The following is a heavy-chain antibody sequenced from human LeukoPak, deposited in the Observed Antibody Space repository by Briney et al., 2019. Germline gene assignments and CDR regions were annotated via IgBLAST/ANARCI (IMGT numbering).Heavy chain of an antibody. Sequence: PGGSLRLSCAASGFTFSTYSMNWVRQAPGKGLEWVSSLSSSSTYVYYADSVKGRFTISRDNAKNPLYLQMNSLRAEDTAVYYCARARCSGGGCFYNFDYWGQGSLVTVSS. CDR2: LSSSSTYV. D-gene: IGHD2-15*01. CDR3: ARARCSGGGCFYNFDY. V-gene: IGHV3-21*01. J-gene: IGHJ4*02. CDR1: GFTFSTYS.